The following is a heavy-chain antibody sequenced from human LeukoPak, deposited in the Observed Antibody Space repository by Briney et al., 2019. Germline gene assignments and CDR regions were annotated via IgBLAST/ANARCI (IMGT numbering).Heavy chain of an antibody. J-gene: IGHJ3*02. Sequence: SETLSLTCTVSGDSISPHYWIWVRQPPGKGLEWIGYIYYSGSTDYNPSLKSRVTFSVDTSKNQFSLKLSSVTAADTAVYYCARYLVYDSSGFDDALDIWGQGTMVTVSP. V-gene: IGHV4-59*11. CDR1: GDSISPHY. CDR3: ARYLVYDSSGFDDALDI. CDR2: IYYSGST. D-gene: IGHD3-22*01.